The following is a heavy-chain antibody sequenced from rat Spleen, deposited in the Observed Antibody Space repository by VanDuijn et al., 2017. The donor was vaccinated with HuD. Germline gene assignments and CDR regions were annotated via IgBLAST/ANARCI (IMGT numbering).Heavy chain of an antibody. D-gene: IGHD1-6*01. V-gene: IGHV5-22*01. CDR3: ARIMYTHFDY. CDR2: ISYDGSST. CDR1: GFTFSDYY. Sequence: EVQLVESGGALVQPGRSLKLSCAASGFTFSDYYMAWVRQAPKKGLEWVATISYDGSSTYYRDSVKGRFTISRDNAKSTLYLQMNSLRSEDTATYYCARIMYTHFDYWGQGVMVTVSS. J-gene: IGHJ2*01.